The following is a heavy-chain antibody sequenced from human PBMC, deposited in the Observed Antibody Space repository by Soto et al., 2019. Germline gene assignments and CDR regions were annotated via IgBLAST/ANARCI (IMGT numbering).Heavy chain of an antibody. J-gene: IGHJ4*02. CDR1: GGSFSGHS. Sequence: QVQLQQWGAGLLKPSETLSLTCAVYGGSFSGHSWNWIRQPPGKGLVWIGEINHSGGTNYNPSLKSRVTISVDTSKNQFSLKLSSVTAADTAVYYCARGLKAWGQGTLVTVSS. V-gene: IGHV4-34*01. CDR2: INHSGGT. CDR3: ARGLKA.